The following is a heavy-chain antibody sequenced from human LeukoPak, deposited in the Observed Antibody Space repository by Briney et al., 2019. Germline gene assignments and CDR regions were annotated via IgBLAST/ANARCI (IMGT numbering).Heavy chain of an antibody. Sequence: GSSVKVSCKASGGTFSSCGLSWVRQAPGQGLEWMGGIIPIFGTANYAQKFQGRVTITADESTSTAYIELSSLRSEDTAVYYCATWPMVRGVISYFDYWGQGTLVTVSS. CDR3: ATWPMVRGVISYFDY. D-gene: IGHD3-10*01. J-gene: IGHJ4*02. CDR1: GGTFSSCG. CDR2: IIPIFGTA. V-gene: IGHV1-69*01.